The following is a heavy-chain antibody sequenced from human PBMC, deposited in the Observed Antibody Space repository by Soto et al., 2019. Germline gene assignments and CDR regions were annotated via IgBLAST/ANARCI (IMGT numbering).Heavy chain of an antibody. V-gene: IGHV5-10-1*01. J-gene: IGHJ4*02. Sequence: EVQLVQSGAEVKKPGESLTISCRVSGYTFTSYWISWVRQMPGKGLEWVGRIDPSDSYTSYSPSFQGHVTISDDKSIDTAYLKWNSLKASDTAMYYCARPVNPYGSGTYLLVWGQGTPVTVS. D-gene: IGHD3-10*01. CDR1: GYTFTSYW. CDR3: ARPVNPYGSGTYLLV. CDR2: IDPSDSYT.